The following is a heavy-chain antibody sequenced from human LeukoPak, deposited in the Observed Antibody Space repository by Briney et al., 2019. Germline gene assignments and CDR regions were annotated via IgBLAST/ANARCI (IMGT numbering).Heavy chain of an antibody. J-gene: IGHJ4*02. CDR2: IYYSGST. D-gene: IGHD3-3*01. V-gene: IGHV4-30-4*08. CDR1: GGSISSGDYY. Sequence: PSETLSLTCTVSGGSISSGDYYWSWIRQPPGKGLEWIGYIYYSGSTYYNPSLKSRVTISVDTSKNQFSLKLSSVTAADTAVYYCARAAPDDFGVVSWGQGTLVTVSS. CDR3: ARAAPDDFGVVS.